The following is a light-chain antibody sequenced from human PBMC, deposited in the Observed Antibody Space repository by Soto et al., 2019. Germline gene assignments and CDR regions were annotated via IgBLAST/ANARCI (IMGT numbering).Light chain of an antibody. CDR2: AAS. Sequence: IPMTQSPSSLSASTGDRVTITCRASQDIGSFLAWYQQKPGKAPKLLIYAASTLHIGVPSRFSASGSGTDFTLTVSRLQSEDFGTYFCQQYYTYPRTFGQGTKVDI. J-gene: IGKJ1*01. V-gene: IGKV1-8*01. CDR1: QDIGSF. CDR3: QQYYTYPRT.